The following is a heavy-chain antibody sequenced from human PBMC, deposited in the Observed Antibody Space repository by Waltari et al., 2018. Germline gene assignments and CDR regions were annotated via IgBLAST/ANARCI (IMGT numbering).Heavy chain of an antibody. D-gene: IGHD6-25*01. CDR3: GRGLSIAAASIVDF. CDR1: GYSFSAYY. J-gene: IGHJ4*01. Sequence: QVQLVQSGAEVKKPGASVKVSCKASGYSFSAYYMHWVRQAPGQGLEWMGWSNPNSGGTNYAQKIQGRVTMTGDTSISTGYMEVRGLRFDDTAVYFCGRGLSIAAASIVDFWGRGTLVTVSS. CDR2: SNPNSGGT. V-gene: IGHV1-2*02.